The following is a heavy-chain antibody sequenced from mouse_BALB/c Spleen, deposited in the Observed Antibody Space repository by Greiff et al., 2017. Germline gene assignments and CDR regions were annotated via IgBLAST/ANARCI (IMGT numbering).Heavy chain of an antibody. V-gene: IGHV5-12-1*01. J-gene: IGHJ4*01. D-gene: IGHD2-2*01. CDR3: ARQWLRRKNYAMDY. CDR1: GFAFSSYD. CDR2: ISSGGGST. Sequence: EVQGVESGGGLVKPGGSLKLSCAASGFAFSSYDMSWVRQTPEKRLEWVAYISSGGGSTYYPDTVKGRFTISRDNAKNTLYLQMSSLKSEDTAMYYCARQWLRRKNYAMDYWGQGTSVTVSS.